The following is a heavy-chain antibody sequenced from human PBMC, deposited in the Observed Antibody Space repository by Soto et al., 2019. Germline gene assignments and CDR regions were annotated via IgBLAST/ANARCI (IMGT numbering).Heavy chain of an antibody. V-gene: IGHV4-59*12. CDR3: ARDLWGYCGTDCYPLDV. J-gene: IGHJ6*02. CDR1: GGSISSYY. CDR2: IYYSGST. D-gene: IGHD2-21*02. Sequence: SETLSLTCTVSGGSISSYYWSWIRQPPGKGLEWIGYIYYSGSTNYNPSLKSRVTISVDTSKNQFSLKLSSVTAADTAVSYCARDLWGYCGTDCYPLDVWGQGTTVTVSS.